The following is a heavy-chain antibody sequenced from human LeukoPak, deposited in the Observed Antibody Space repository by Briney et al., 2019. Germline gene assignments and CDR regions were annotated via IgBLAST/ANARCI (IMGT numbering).Heavy chain of an antibody. CDR1: GFTFSNYA. Sequence: GGSLRLSCSASGFTFSNYAMHWVRQAPGKGLEYVSAISSGGGTTYYADSVKGRFTISRDTSKNTLYLQVTSLKPEDTALYYYVRASGWFDPWGQGTLVTVSS. CDR2: ISSGGGTT. D-gene: IGHD6-25*01. V-gene: IGHV3-64D*06. J-gene: IGHJ5*02. CDR3: VRASGWFDP.